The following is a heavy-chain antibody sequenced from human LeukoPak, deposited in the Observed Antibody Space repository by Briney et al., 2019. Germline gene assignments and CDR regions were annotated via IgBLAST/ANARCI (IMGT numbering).Heavy chain of an antibody. CDR1: GVTVSSNF. CDR3: AELGITMIGGV. V-gene: IGHV3-66*01. CDR2: IYSGDRGGST. D-gene: IGHD3-10*02. J-gene: IGHJ6*04. Sequence: GGSLRLSCAASGVTVSSNFMSWVRQAPGKGLEWVSVIYSGDRGGSTYYADSVRGRFTISRDNSKNTLYLQMNSLRAEDTAVYYCAELGITMIGGVWGKGTTVTISS.